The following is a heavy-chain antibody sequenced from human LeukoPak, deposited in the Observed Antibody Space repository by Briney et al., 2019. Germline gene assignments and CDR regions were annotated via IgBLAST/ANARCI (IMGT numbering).Heavy chain of an antibody. CDR1: GFTFSDYY. CDR3: AKTRPLTVTPPGYFDY. D-gene: IGHD4-17*01. CDR2: ISSSGSTI. Sequence: PGGSLRLSCAASGFTFSDYYMSWIRQAPGKGLEWVSYISSSGSTIYYADSVKGRFTISRDNAKNSLYLQMNSLRAEDTAVYYCAKTRPLTVTPPGYFDYWSQGTLVTVSS. J-gene: IGHJ4*02. V-gene: IGHV3-11*01.